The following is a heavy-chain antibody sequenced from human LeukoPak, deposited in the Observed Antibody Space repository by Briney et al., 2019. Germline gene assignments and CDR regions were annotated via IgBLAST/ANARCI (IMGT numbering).Heavy chain of an antibody. Sequence: ASVKVSCKASGYTFTGYYMHWVRQAPGQGLEWMGWINPNSGGTNYAQKFQGRVTVTRDTSISTAYMELSRLRSDDTAVYYCARAQGELLPDAFDIWGQGTMVTVSS. CDR2: INPNSGGT. V-gene: IGHV1-2*02. J-gene: IGHJ3*02. CDR3: ARAQGELLPDAFDI. CDR1: GYTFTGYY. D-gene: IGHD1-26*01.